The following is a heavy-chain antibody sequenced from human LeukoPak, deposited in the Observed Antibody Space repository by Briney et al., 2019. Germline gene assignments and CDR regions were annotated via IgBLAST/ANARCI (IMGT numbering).Heavy chain of an antibody. D-gene: IGHD3-9*01. J-gene: IGHJ4*02. CDR3: ARVPARRYFDY. CDR2: ITGSGGST. Sequence: TGGSLRLSCAPSGFTFSRFAMSWVRQAPGKGLEWVSGITGSGGSTYHADSVKGRFTISRDNSKNTLYLQMNSLRAEDTAVYYCARVPARRYFDYWGQGTLVTVSS. CDR1: GFTFSRFA. V-gene: IGHV3-23*01.